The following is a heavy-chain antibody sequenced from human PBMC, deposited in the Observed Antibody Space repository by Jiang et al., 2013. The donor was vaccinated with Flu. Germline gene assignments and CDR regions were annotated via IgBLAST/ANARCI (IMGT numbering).Heavy chain of an antibody. D-gene: IGHD3-16*02. CDR1: GLAVSNNH. CDR2: IYGGGNP. CDR3: ARVLSSNFYYGVDV. Sequence: VQLVESGGGLVQPGGSLRLSCEASGLAVSNNHMSWVRQAPGKGLQWVSVIYGGGNPYYTDSVKGRFTISRDNSKNTVDLQMSSLRAEDTAVYYCARVLSSNFYYGVDVWGQGTTVTVSS. J-gene: IGHJ6*02. V-gene: IGHV3-66*01.